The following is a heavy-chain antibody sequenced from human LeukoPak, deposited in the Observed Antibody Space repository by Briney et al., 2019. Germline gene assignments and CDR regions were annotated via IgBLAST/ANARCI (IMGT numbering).Heavy chain of an antibody. J-gene: IGHJ6*03. D-gene: IGHD5-24*01. CDR2: IRIDGGYA. CDR1: ALTLNSYG. CDR3: AKDGGLHLYYYYNYMDI. V-gene: IGHV3-30*02. Sequence: GGSLRLSCAPSALTLNSYGMHWVRQAPGNGRGWVAFIRIDGGYAYYADSVKGRFTISRHPSTNTLYMQMNSLRSEDTAVYYCAKDGGLHLYYYYNYMDIWGKGTTVTVSS.